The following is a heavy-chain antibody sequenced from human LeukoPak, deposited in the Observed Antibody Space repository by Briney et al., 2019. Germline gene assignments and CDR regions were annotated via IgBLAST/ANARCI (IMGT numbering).Heavy chain of an antibody. J-gene: IGHJ6*04. CDR1: GGSISSYY. Sequence: SETLSLTCAVSGGSISSYYWSWIRQPPGRGLEWIGSIHYSGSTSYNSSLKSRVTMSIDTSKNQFSLKLSSVTPADTAVYYCARRGDVWGKGTTATVSS. CDR2: IHYSGST. V-gene: IGHV4-59*01. CDR3: ARRGDV.